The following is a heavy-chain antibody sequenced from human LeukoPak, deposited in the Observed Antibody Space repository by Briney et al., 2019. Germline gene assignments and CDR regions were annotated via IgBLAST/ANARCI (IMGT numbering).Heavy chain of an antibody. CDR1: GFTFSDYY. J-gene: IGHJ3*02. Sequence: GGSLRLSCAASGFTFSDYYMSWIRQAPGKGLEWVSYISTSSYTNYADSVKGRFTISRDNAKNSLFLQMNSLRAEDTAVYYCARGSISIAVAADAFDIWGQGTMVTVSS. CDR2: ISTSSYT. D-gene: IGHD6-19*01. V-gene: IGHV3-11*06. CDR3: ARGSISIAVAADAFDI.